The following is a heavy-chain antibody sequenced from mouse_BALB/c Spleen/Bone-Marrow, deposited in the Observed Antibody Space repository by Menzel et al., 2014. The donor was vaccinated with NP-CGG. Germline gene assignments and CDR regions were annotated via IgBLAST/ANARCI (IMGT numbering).Heavy chain of an antibody. V-gene: IGHV5-4*02. CDR3: ARDSLYYYGSSYGYFDV. CDR2: ISNGGSYT. Sequence: EVHLVESGGGLMKPGGSLKLSCAASGFTFSDYYMYWVRQTPEKRLEWVATISNGGSYTYYPDSVKGRFTISRDNAKNNLYLQMSSLKSEDTAMYYCARDSLYYYGSSYGYFDVWGAGTTVTVSS. CDR1: GFTFSDYY. J-gene: IGHJ1*01. D-gene: IGHD1-1*01.